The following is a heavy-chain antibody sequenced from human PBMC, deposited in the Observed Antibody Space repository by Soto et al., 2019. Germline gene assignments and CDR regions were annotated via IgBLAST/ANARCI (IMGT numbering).Heavy chain of an antibody. J-gene: IGHJ5*02. CDR2: IYYTGTT. D-gene: IGHD6-13*01. CDR1: GGSVSSSAYY. Sequence: SETLSLTCTVSGGSVSSSAYYWGWIRQPPGKGLEWVGSIYYTGTTYYNPSLKSRVTISKDTSKNQLSLKVRSVTAADTAVYFCERKEYVSSPLDPWGQGSLVTVSS. V-gene: IGHV4-39*01. CDR3: ERKEYVSSPLDP.